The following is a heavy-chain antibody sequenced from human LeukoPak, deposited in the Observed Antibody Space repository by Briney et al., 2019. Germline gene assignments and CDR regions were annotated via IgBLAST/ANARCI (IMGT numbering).Heavy chain of an antibody. J-gene: IGHJ6*02. D-gene: IGHD5/OR15-5a*01. CDR1: GFTFSDYS. V-gene: IGHV3-21*01. CDR3: ARSRSVSNYKGMDV. CDR2: ISSSSDYI. Sequence: GGSLRLSCPASGFTFSDYSMSWVRQAPGKGLEWVSSISSSSDYIYYADPVKGRFTISRDNARNSLYLQMNSLRAEDTAVYYCARSRSVSNYKGMDVWGQGTTVTVSS.